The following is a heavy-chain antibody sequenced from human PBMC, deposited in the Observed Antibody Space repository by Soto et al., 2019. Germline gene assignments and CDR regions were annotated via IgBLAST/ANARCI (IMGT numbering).Heavy chain of an antibody. D-gene: IGHD3-22*01. CDR2: ISWNSGSI. CDR3: AVSGYYSNFDY. Sequence: GGSLRLSCAASGFTFDDYAMHWVRQAPGKGLEWVSGISWNSGSIGYADSVKGRFTISRDNAKNSLYLQMNSLRAEDTALYYCAVSGYYSNFDYWGQGTLVTVSS. V-gene: IGHV3-9*01. J-gene: IGHJ4*02. CDR1: GFTFDDYA.